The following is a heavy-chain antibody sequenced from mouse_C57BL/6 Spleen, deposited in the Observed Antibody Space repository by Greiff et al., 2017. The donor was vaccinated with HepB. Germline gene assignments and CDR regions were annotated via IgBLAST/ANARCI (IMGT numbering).Heavy chain of an antibody. CDR2: IYPRSGNT. CDR3: ASGNYRFAY. V-gene: IGHV1-81*01. CDR1: GYTFTSYG. D-gene: IGHD2-1*01. Sequence: VPLQQSGAELARPGASVKLSCKASGYTFTSYGISWVKQRTGQGLEWIGEIYPRSGNTYYNEKFKGKATLTADKSSSTAYMELRSLTSEDSAVYFCASGNYRFAYWGQGTLVTVSA. J-gene: IGHJ3*01.